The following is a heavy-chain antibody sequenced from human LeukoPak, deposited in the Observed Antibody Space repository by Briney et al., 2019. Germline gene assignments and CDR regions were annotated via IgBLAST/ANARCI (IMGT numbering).Heavy chain of an antibody. CDR1: GFTFDDYG. V-gene: IGHV3-20*04. J-gene: IGHJ4*02. CDR3: ARQDSVTLWYLDL. Sequence: GGSLRLSCTASGFTFDDYGMSWVRQAPGMGLEWVAGINWNGGSTTYADAVKGRVTISRHNGKNALYLHLNSLRGEDTALYYCARQDSVTLWYLDLWGQGTLVTLSS. D-gene: IGHD2-21*02. CDR2: INWNGGST.